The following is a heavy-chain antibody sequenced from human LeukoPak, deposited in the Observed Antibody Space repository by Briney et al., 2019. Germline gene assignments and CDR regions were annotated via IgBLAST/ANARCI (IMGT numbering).Heavy chain of an antibody. CDR3: AREEGRGSPFDY. Sequence: GGSLRLSCAASGFTFSNYWMSWVRQAPGKGLEXVANIKQDGSEKYYVDSVKGRFNISRDNAKNSLYLQMNSLRAEDTAVYYCAREEGRGSPFDYWGQGTLVTVSS. V-gene: IGHV3-7*03. J-gene: IGHJ4*02. CDR2: IKQDGSEK. CDR1: GFTFSNYW. D-gene: IGHD2-15*01.